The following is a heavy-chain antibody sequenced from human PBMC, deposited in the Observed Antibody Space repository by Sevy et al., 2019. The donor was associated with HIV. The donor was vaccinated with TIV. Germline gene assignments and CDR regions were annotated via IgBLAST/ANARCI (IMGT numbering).Heavy chain of an antibody. J-gene: IGHJ3*02. CDR3: AKDIFVGEMAACAFDI. CDR1: GFTFDDYA. CDR2: ISWNSGSI. Sequence: GGSLRLSCAASGFTFDDYAMHWVRQAPGKGLEWVSGISWNSGSIGYADSVKGRFTISRDNAKNSLYLQMNSLRAENTALYYCAKDIFVGEMAACAFDIWGQGTMVTASS. V-gene: IGHV3-9*01. D-gene: IGHD3-10*01.